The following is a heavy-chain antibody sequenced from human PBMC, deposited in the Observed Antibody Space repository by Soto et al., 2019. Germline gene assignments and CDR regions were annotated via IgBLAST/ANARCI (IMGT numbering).Heavy chain of an antibody. J-gene: IGHJ1*01. D-gene: IGHD6-19*01. V-gene: IGHV5-51*01. Sequence: GESLKISCKAPGYTFTNFWIGWVRQMPGKGLEWIVTIYAGDSDTRYSPSFQGQVTFSVDKSTNTAYLHWTSLKASDTAIYWCARQPTPVCSAWYEWGQGLLLTVTS. CDR1: GYTFTNFW. CDR2: IYAGDSDT. CDR3: ARQPTPVCSAWYE.